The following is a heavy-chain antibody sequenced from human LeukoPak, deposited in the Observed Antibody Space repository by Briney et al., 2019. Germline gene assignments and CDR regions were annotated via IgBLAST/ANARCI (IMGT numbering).Heavy chain of an antibody. CDR3: ARDQGLLWFGTYYYYMDV. V-gene: IGHV1-18*01. D-gene: IGHD3-10*01. J-gene: IGHJ6*03. Sequence: ASVKVSCKASGYTFTTYGLSWVRQAPGQGLEWMGWISAYNGNTNYAQKLQGRVTMTTDTSTSTAYMELRSLRSDDTAVYYCARDQGLLWFGTYYYYMDVWGKGTTVTVSS. CDR1: GYTFTTYG. CDR2: ISAYNGNT.